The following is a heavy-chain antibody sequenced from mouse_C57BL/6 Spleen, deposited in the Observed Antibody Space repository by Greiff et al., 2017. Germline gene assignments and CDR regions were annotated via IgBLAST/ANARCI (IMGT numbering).Heavy chain of an antibody. D-gene: IGHD1-1*01. CDR3: ARHHYYGSSLYWYFDV. Sequence: EVNVVESGGDLVKPGGSLKLSCAASGFTFSSYGMSWVRQTPDKRLEWVATISSGGSYTYYPDSVKGRFTISIDNAKNTLYLQMSSLKSEDTAMYYCARHHYYGSSLYWYFDVWGTGTTVTVSS. CDR2: ISSGGSYT. J-gene: IGHJ1*03. V-gene: IGHV5-6*01. CDR1: GFTFSSYG.